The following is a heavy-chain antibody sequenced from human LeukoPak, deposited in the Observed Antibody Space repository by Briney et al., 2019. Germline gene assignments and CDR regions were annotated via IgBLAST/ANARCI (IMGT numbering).Heavy chain of an antibody. CDR1: GFTFSSYS. Sequence: GGSLRLSCEASGFTFSSYSMNWVRQAPGKGLEWVSSISSSSSYIYYADSVKGRFTIFRDNAKNLLYLQMNSLRAEDTAVYYCARGGYCSSTSCSAYNWFDPWGQGTLVTVSA. D-gene: IGHD2-2*01. V-gene: IGHV3-21*01. CDR3: ARGGYCSSTSCSAYNWFDP. CDR2: ISSSSSYI. J-gene: IGHJ5*02.